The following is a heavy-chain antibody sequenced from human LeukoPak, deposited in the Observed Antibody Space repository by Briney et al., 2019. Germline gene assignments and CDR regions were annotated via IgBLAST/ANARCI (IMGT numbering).Heavy chain of an antibody. V-gene: IGHV3-30*18. CDR1: GFTFRSYG. Sequence: GGSLRLSCAASGFTFRSYGMHWVRQAPGKGLEWVAGIPYDGSNKYYADSMKGRFTISRDNSKNTLYLQMNSLRAEDAAVYYCAKGYRGVVVISAFDIWGQGTMVTVSS. CDR2: IPYDGSNK. D-gene: IGHD3-22*01. CDR3: AKGYRGVVVISAFDI. J-gene: IGHJ3*02.